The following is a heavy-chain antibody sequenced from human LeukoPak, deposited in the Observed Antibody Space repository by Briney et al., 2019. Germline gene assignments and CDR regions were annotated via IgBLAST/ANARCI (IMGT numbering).Heavy chain of an antibody. CDR2: INPNSGGT. Sequence: ASVKLSCKASRGTISSYAISWVRQAPGQGLEWMGWINPNSGGTNYAQKFQGRVTMTRDMSTSTVYMELSSLRAEDTAVYYCERDLGRSAYDRGYFDYWGQGTLVTVSS. CDR3: ERDLGRSAYDRGYFDY. D-gene: IGHD5-12*01. V-gene: IGHV1-8*02. J-gene: IGHJ4*02. CDR1: RGTISSYA.